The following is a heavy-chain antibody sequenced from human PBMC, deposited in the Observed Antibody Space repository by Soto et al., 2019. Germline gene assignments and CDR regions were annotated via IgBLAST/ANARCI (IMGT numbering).Heavy chain of an antibody. J-gene: IGHJ4*02. CDR2: ISSSSSYI. D-gene: IGHD4-17*01. Sequence: EVQLMESGGGLVKPGGSLRLSCAASGFTFSSYSMNWFRQAPGKGLEWVSSISSSSSYIYYADSVKGRFTISRDNAKNSLYLQMNSLRAEDTAVYYCARETSGGDFPDYWGQGTLVTVSS. CDR3: ARETSGGDFPDY. CDR1: GFTFSSYS. V-gene: IGHV3-21*01.